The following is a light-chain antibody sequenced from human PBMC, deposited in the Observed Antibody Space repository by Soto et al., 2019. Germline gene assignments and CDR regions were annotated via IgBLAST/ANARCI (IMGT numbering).Light chain of an antibody. CDR3: QQSYRTPRT. CDR1: QSISTY. CDR2: AAS. V-gene: IGKV1-39*01. Sequence: DIQMTQSPSSLSASVGDRVTITCRASQSISTYLNWYQQKPGKAPKLLMHAASSLDRGVPSRFSGSGSGTDFTLTISSLQPEDFETYYCQQSYRTPRTLAQGTKVDIK. J-gene: IGKJ1*01.